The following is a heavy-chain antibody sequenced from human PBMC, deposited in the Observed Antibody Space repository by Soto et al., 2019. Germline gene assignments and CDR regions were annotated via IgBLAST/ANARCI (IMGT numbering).Heavy chain of an antibody. CDR1: GFTFSSYA. CDR2: ISYDGSNK. J-gene: IGHJ3*02. V-gene: IGHV3-30-3*01. CDR3: ASSSSGWYGDAFDI. Sequence: QVQLVESGGGVVQPGRSLRLSCAASGFTFSSYAMHWVRQAPGKGLAWVAVISYDGSNKYYADSVKGRFTISRDNSKNTLYLQMNSLRAEDTAVYYCASSSSGWYGDAFDIWGQGTMVTVSS. D-gene: IGHD6-19*01.